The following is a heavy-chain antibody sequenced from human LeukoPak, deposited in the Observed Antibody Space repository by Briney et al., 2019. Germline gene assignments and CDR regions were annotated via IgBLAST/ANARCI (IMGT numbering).Heavy chain of an antibody. V-gene: IGHV4-4*07. CDR2: IYASGST. J-gene: IGHJ3*02. CDR3: ARATPDTSFRVSAFNI. Sequence: SETLSLTCTVSGGSISSYYWSWIRQPAGKGLEWIGRIYASGSTSYNPSLKSRVTMSVDTSRNQFSLKLNSVTAADTAVYCCARATPDTSFRVSAFNIWGQGTMVTVSS. CDR1: GGSISSYY. D-gene: IGHD2/OR15-2a*01.